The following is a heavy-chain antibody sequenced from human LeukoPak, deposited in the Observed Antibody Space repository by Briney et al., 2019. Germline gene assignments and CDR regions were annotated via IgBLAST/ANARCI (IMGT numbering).Heavy chain of an antibody. J-gene: IGHJ5*02. V-gene: IGHV3-74*01. CDR3: TRSDWFDP. CDR2: IKSDGSST. CDR1: GFSFSSYW. Sequence: GGSLRLSCAASGFSFSSYWMHWVRQAPGKGLVWVSRIKSDGSSTSYADSVKGRFTISRDNAKNTLYLQMNSLRAEDTAVHYCTRSDWFDPWGQGTLVTVSS.